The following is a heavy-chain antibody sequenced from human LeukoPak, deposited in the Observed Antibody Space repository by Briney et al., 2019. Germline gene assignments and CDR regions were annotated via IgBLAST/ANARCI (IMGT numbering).Heavy chain of an antibody. Sequence: GGSLRLSCAASGFTFSTHGMNWVRQAPGKGLEWVSFIDTTTSYKYYADSVKGRFTISRDNAKNSLYLQINSLRADDTASYYCARGRSITILRGVAISDGFDIWGQGTMVTVSS. D-gene: IGHD3-10*01. CDR3: ARGRSITILRGVAISDGFDI. CDR2: IDTTTSYK. CDR1: GFTFSTHG. V-gene: IGHV3-21*01. J-gene: IGHJ3*02.